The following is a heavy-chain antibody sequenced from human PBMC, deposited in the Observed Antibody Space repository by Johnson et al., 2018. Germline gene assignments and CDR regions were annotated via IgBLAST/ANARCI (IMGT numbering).Heavy chain of an antibody. V-gene: IGHV3-9*01. CDR2: ISWNSGSI. CDR3: AREGLYGDYVR. J-gene: IGHJ1*01. D-gene: IGHD4-17*01. Sequence: VQLVQSGGGLVQXGRSLRLSCAASGFTFDDYAMHWVRQAPGKGLEWVSGISWNSGSIGYADSVKGRFTISRDNAKNSLYLQMNSLGAEDTAVYYCAREGLYGDYVRWGQGTLVTVSS. CDR1: GFTFDDYA.